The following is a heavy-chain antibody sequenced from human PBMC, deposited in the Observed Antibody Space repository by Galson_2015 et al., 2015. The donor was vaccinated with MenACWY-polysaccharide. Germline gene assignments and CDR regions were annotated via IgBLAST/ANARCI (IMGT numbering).Heavy chain of an antibody. J-gene: IGHJ4*02. Sequence: SLRLSCAASAFTFSSYAMSWVRQAPGKGLEWVSAISSSGANTYYADSVKGRFTISRDNSKNTLYLQMNSLRVEDTALYYCAKATGPPGCSGGRCYSIDYWGQGTLITVSS. D-gene: IGHD2-15*01. CDR3: AKATGPPGCSGGRCYSIDY. CDR1: AFTFSSYA. V-gene: IGHV3-23*01. CDR2: ISSSGANT.